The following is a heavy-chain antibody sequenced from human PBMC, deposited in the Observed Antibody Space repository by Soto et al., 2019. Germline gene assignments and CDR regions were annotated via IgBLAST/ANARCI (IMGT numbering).Heavy chain of an antibody. J-gene: IGHJ3*02. CDR1: GGTFSSYA. CDR3: ASSGYSSGYAFDI. D-gene: IGHD6-19*01. V-gene: IGHV1-69*05. CDR2: IIPTFGTA. Sequence: GASVKVSCKASGGTFSSYAISWVRQAPGQGLEWMGGIIPTFGTANYAQKFQGRVTITRDASISTAYMELSRLRSEDTAVYYCASSGYSSGYAFDIWGQGTLVTVSS.